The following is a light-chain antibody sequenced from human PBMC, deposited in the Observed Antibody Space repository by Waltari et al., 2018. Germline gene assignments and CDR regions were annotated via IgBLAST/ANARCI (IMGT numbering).Light chain of an antibody. V-gene: IGLV1-47*01. CDR1: SSNIGSYY. CDR2: GNN. Sequence: QSLLTQPPSASGTPGQRVTMSCSGSSSNIGSYYVYWYQQLPGTAPKLLIDGNNQRPSGVPALSSGSKSGTSGSLAISGLRSEDEADYYCAAWDDRLRGVVFGGGTKLTV. J-gene: IGLJ2*01. CDR3: AAWDDRLRGVV.